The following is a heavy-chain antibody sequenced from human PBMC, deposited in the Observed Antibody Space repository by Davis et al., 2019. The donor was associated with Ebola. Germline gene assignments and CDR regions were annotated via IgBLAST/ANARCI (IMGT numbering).Heavy chain of an antibody. CDR2: LTSGGAT. D-gene: IGHD5-24*01. CDR3: AKGPRGMATIPFDY. V-gene: IGHV3-23*01. Sequence: PGGSLRLSCAASGFTLNYYAMNWVRQAPGKGLEWVAGLTSGGATSYVESVKGRFTISRDSSKNMFYVEMNSLRAEDTAVYHCAKGPRGMATIPFDYWGQGTLVTVSS. J-gene: IGHJ4*02. CDR1: GFTLNYYA.